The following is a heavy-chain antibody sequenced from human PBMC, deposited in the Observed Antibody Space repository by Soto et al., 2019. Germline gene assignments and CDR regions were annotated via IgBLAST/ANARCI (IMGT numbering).Heavy chain of an antibody. D-gene: IGHD6-19*01. V-gene: IGHV1-8*01. CDR3: AKDLGSGWAYYYYYGMDV. CDR2: MNPNSGNT. CDR1: GYTFTSYD. Sequence: ASVKVSCKASGYTFTSYDINWVRQATGQGLEWMGWMNPNSGNTGYAQKFQGRVTMTKNTLYLQMNSLRAEDTAVYYCAKDLGSGWAYYYYYGMDVWGQGTTVTVSS. J-gene: IGHJ6*02.